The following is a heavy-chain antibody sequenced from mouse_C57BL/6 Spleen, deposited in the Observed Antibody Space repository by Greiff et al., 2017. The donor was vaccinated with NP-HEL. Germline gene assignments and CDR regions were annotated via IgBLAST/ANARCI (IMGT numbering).Heavy chain of an antibody. Sequence: VHVKQSVAELVRPGASVKLSCTASGFNIKNTYMHWVKQRPEQGLEWIGRIDPANGNTKYAPKFQGKATITADTSSNTAYLQLSSLTSEDTAIYYCARGDYEGVYYAMDYWGQGTSVTVSS. D-gene: IGHD2-4*01. CDR2: IDPANGNT. V-gene: IGHV14-3*01. CDR3: ARGDYEGVYYAMDY. CDR1: GFNIKNTY. J-gene: IGHJ4*01.